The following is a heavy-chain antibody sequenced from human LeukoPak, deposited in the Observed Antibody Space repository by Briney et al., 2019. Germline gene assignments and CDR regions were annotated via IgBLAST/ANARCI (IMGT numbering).Heavy chain of an antibody. D-gene: IGHD3-9*01. CDR1: GFTFSNYA. CDR2: VSGRDTST. Sequence: GASLRLSCAASGFTFSNYAMSWVRQAPGKGLEWVSAVSGRDTSTYYTDSVKGRFTISRDNSKNTLYLQMNSPSAEDTAIYYCAKWGDYDVLTGYYDSDYWGQGTLVTVSS. CDR3: AKWGDYDVLTGYYDSDY. V-gene: IGHV3-23*01. J-gene: IGHJ4*02.